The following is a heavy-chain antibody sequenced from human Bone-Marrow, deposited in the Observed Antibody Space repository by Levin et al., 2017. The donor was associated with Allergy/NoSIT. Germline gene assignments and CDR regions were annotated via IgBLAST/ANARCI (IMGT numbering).Heavy chain of an antibody. J-gene: IGHJ5*02. D-gene: IGHD3/OR15-3a*01. CDR3: GHSPYDKWTVGDWVDP. V-gene: IGHV2-5*01. CDR2: IYWHDDK. Sequence: ESGPTLVKPTQTLTLTCTFSGFSLATTGVAVGWIRQAPGKAPEWLAIIYWHDDKRYSPYLNNRVTVTKDTSRNQVVLTVTNMDPVDTGTYYCGHSPYDKWTVGDWVDPWGQGILVTVSS. CDR1: GFSLATTGVA.